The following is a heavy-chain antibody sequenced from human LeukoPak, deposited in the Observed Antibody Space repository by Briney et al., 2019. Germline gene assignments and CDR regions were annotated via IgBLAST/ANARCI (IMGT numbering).Heavy chain of an antibody. CDR2: IIPIFGTA. Sequence: ASVKVSCKASGGTFSSYAISWVRQAPGQGLEWMGGIIPIFGTANYAQKFQGRVTITADKSTSTAYMELSSLRSEDTAVYYCARDLPSAAIAVAGTGGGYWGQGTLVTVSS. V-gene: IGHV1-69*06. CDR1: GGTFSSYA. D-gene: IGHD6-19*01. CDR3: ARDLPSAAIAVAGTGGGY. J-gene: IGHJ4*02.